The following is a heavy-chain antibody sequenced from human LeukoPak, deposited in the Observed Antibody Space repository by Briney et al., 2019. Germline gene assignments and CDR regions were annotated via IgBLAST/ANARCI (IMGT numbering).Heavy chain of an antibody. CDR3: AGYYYGSGSLDP. D-gene: IGHD3-10*01. CDR1: GFTFSSYG. J-gene: IGHJ5*02. Sequence: PGRSLRLSCAASGFTFSSYGMHWVRQAPGKGLEWVAVISYDGSNKYYADSVKGRFTISRDNSKNTLYLQMNSLRAEDTAVYYCAGYYYGSGSLDPWGQGTLVTVSS. CDR2: ISYDGSNK. V-gene: IGHV3-30*03.